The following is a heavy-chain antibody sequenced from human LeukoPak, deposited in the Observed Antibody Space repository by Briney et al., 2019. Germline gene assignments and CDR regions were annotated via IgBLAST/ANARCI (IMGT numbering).Heavy chain of an antibody. D-gene: IGHD3/OR15-3a*01. CDR3: ARLRKSRVIRGLVAIYFDY. J-gene: IGHJ4*02. V-gene: IGHV1-8*01. Sequence: ASVKVSCKASGYTFTSYDINWVRQATGQGLEWMGWMNPNSGSTGYAQKFQGRVTMTRNTSISTAYMELSSLRSEDTAVYYCARLRKSRVIRGLVAIYFDYWGQGTLVTVSS. CDR2: MNPNSGST. CDR1: GYTFTSYD.